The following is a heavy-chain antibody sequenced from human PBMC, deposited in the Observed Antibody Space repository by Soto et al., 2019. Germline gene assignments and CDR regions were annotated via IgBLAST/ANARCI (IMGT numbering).Heavy chain of an antibody. CDR1: GFTFSSYA. Sequence: VQLLESGGGLVQPGGSLRLSCAASGFTFSSYAMSWVRQAPGKGLEWVSGISGSGGSTYYADSVRGRFTISRDNSKNTLYLQLNSLTAEDTAVYYCARRGIGTTGQYYFDYWGQGTLVTVSS. CDR2: ISGSGGST. CDR3: ARRGIGTTGQYYFDY. V-gene: IGHV3-23*01. J-gene: IGHJ4*02. D-gene: IGHD4-4*01.